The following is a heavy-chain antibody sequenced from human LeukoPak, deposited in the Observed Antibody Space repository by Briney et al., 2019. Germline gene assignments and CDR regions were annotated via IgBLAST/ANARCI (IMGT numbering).Heavy chain of an antibody. CDR3: AAGGSWYYNY. CDR1: GFXFTSYW. V-gene: IGHV3-74*01. D-gene: IGHD6-13*01. J-gene: IGHJ4*02. Sequence: GGSLRLSCAASGFXFTSYWIHWVRQAPGKGLMWVSRINSDGSSTSYADSVKGRFTISRDNAKNSLYLQMDSLRAEDTAVYYCAAGGSWYYNYWGQGTLVTVSS. CDR2: INSDGSST.